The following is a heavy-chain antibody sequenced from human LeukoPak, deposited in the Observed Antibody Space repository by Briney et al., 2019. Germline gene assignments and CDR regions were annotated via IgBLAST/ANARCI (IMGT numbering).Heavy chain of an antibody. CDR1: GGSISSGDYY. Sequence: SETLSLTCTVSGGSISSGDYYWSWIRQPPGKGLEWIGYIYYGGSTYYNPSLKSRVTISVDTSKNQFSLKLSSVTAADTAVYYCARVFGYYGSGSYDYWGQGTLVTVSS. CDR3: ARVFGYYGSGSYDY. V-gene: IGHV4-30-4*01. CDR2: IYYGGST. J-gene: IGHJ4*02. D-gene: IGHD3-10*01.